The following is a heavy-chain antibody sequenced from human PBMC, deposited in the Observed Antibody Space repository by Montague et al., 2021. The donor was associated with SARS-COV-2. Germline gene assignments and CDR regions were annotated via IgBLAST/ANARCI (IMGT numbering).Heavy chain of an antibody. CDR2: VHYTGSS. D-gene: IGHD1-1*01. CDR3: ARAQNTCFIANCVNYFDV. J-gene: IGHJ4*02. V-gene: IGHV4-59*01. CDR1: GDSISSYY. Sequence: SETLSLTCEVSGDSISSYYWSWIRQSPGKGLEWIGYVHYTGSSKYTPSLKTRVTLSLDTPKNHFSLKLRSGTAADTAIYYCARAQNTCFIANCVNYFDVWGLGALVTVSS.